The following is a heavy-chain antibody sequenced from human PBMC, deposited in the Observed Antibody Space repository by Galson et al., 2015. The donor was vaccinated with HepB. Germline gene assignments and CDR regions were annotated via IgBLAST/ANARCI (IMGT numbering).Heavy chain of an antibody. CDR1: EFTVSSNY. J-gene: IGHJ4*02. CDR3: VRGIGSTDDY. V-gene: IGHV3-53*01. CDR2: IYSGGTT. D-gene: IGHD5/OR15-5a*01. Sequence: SLRLSCAASEFTVSSNYISWVCQAPGKGLEWVSLIYSGGTTYYADSVKGRFTISRDNSKNTVYFLMNSLRAEDTALYYCVRGIGSTDDYWGQGTLVTVSS.